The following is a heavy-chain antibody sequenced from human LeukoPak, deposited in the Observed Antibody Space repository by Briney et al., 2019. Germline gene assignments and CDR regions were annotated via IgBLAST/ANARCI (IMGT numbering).Heavy chain of an antibody. CDR1: RGTFSSYA. CDR3: ARAGGYCGRISCPYYFDY. D-gene: IGHD2-15*01. J-gene: IGHJ4*02. CDR2: MNPNSGNT. V-gene: IGHV1-8*01. Sequence: AASVKVSCKASRGTFSSYAINWVRQATGQGLEWMGWMNPNSGNTGYAQKFQGRVTMTRNTSISTAYMELSSLRSEDTAVYYCARAGGYCGRISCPYYFDYWGQGSLVAVSS.